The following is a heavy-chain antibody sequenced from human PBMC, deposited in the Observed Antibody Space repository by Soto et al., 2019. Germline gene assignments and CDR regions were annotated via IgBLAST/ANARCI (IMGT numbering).Heavy chain of an antibody. CDR3: ARLTPQWPYFDY. D-gene: IGHD6-19*01. J-gene: IGHJ4*02. CDR2: IYYRGST. V-gene: IGHV4-59*08. Sequence: PSETLSLTCTVSGGSISSYYWSWVRQPPGKGLEWIGYIYYRGSTNYNPSLKSRVTISVDTSKNQFSLKLSSVTVADTAVYYCARLTPQWPYFDYWGQGTLVTVSS. CDR1: GGSISSYY.